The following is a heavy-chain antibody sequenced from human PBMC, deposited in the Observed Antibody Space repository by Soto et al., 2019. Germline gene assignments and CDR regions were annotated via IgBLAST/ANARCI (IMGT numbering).Heavy chain of an antibody. CDR1: GGSISSYY. CDR3: ARRHGPFDF. Sequence: SETLSLTCTVSGGSISSYYWSWIRQPPGKGLEWIGYIYYSGSTSYNPSLKSRVTISVDTSKNQFSLKLSSATTADTAVYYCARRHGPFDFWGQGTLVTVSS. CDR2: IYYSGST. J-gene: IGHJ4*02. V-gene: IGHV4-59*01.